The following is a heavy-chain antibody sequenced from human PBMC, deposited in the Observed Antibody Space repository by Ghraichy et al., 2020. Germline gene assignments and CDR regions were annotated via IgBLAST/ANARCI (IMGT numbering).Heavy chain of an antibody. Sequence: ASVKVSCKASGYTFTSYDINWVRQATGQGLEWMGWMNPNSGNTGYAQKFQGRVTMTRNTSISTAYMELSSLRSEDTAVYYCYSSGYHLTVGISFDIWGQGTMVTVSS. V-gene: IGHV1-8*01. CDR2: MNPNSGNT. J-gene: IGHJ3*02. CDR3: YSSGYHLTVGISFDI. CDR1: GYTFTSYD. D-gene: IGHD3-22*01.